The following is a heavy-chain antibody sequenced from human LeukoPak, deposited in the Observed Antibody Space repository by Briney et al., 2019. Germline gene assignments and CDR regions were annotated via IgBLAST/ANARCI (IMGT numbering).Heavy chain of an antibody. CDR3: ARDQFIHAFDI. J-gene: IGHJ3*02. D-gene: IGHD5-24*01. CDR1: GFTFSGYS. CDR2: ISSSSSYI. V-gene: IGHV3-21*01. Sequence: GGSLRLSCAASGFTFSGYSMNWVRQAPGKGLEWVSSISSSSSYIYYADSVKGRFTISRDNAKNSLYLQMNSLRAEDSAVYYCARDQFIHAFDIWGQGTMVTVSS.